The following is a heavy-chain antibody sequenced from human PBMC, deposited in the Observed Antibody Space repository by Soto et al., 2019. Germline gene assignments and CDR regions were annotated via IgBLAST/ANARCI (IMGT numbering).Heavy chain of an antibody. J-gene: IGHJ4*02. V-gene: IGHV3-23*01. CDR2: IIDSGGST. CDR1: GFTFSSCA. CDR3: AKRSSSSTFDY. Sequence: ETLSLSCAASGFTFSSCAMGWVRQAPGKGLEWVSDIIDSGGSTYYADSVKGRFTISRDNSKSTLYLQMNSLRAEDTAVYYCAKRSSSSTFDYWGQGTLVTVSS. D-gene: IGHD6-6*01.